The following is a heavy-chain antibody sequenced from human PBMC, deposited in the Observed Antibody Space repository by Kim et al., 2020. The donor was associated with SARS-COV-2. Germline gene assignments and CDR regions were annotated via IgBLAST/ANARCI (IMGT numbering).Heavy chain of an antibody. Sequence: GGSPRLSCAASGFSFRSYWMSWVRQAPGKGLEWVANIKEDGSVEQYVDSVKGRFTISRDNAKNSLYLQMNSLRADDTATYYCARDGILSYTSSWDYWGPGSLVTVSS. D-gene: IGHD6-13*01. V-gene: IGHV3-7*03. CDR1: GFSFRSYW. J-gene: IGHJ4*02. CDR3: ARDGILSYTSSWDY. CDR2: IKEDGSVE.